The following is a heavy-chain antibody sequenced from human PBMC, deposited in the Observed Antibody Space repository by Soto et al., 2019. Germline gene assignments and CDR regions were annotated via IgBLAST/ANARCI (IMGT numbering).Heavy chain of an antibody. J-gene: IGHJ4*02. CDR2: IIPILGIA. CDR1: GGTFSSYT. D-gene: IGHD6-19*01. V-gene: IGHV1-69*02. CDR3: ARSLEQWLVFDY. Sequence: SVKVSCKASGGTFSSYTISWVRQAPGQGLEWMGRIIPILGIANYAQKFQGRVTITADKSTSTAYMELSSLRSEDTAVYYCARSLEQWLVFDYRGQRTLVTVSS.